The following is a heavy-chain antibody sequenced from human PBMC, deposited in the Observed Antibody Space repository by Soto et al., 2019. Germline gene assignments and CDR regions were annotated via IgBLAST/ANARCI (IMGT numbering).Heavy chain of an antibody. Sequence: GGSLRLSCAASGFTLSSYWMSWVRQAPGKGLEWVANIKQDGNEKYYVDSVKGRFTISRDNANNSLYLQMDSLRADDTAVYYCARGGRSGSLDYWGQGTLVTVSS. V-gene: IGHV3-7*01. D-gene: IGHD6-19*01. CDR1: GFTLSSYW. CDR3: ARGGRSGSLDY. J-gene: IGHJ4*02. CDR2: IKQDGNEK.